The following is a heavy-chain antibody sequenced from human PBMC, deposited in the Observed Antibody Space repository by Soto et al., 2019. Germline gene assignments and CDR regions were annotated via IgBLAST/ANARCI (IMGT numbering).Heavy chain of an antibody. CDR2: ISGSGGST. CDR1: GFTFSIYV. J-gene: IGHJ4*02. D-gene: IGHD5-18*01. Sequence: GGSLRLSCAVSGFTFSIYVMNWVRQAPGKGLEWVSAISGSGGSTYYADSVKGRFTISRDNSKNTLYLQMNSLRAEDTAVYYCAKKGDQTADYWGQGTLVTVSS. V-gene: IGHV3-23*01. CDR3: AKKGDQTADY.